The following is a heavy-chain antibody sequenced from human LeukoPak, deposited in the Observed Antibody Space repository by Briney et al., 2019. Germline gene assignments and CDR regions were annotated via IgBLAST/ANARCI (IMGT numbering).Heavy chain of an antibody. CDR2: INAGNGNT. CDR1: GYTFTGYY. CDR3: ARDSSFSGYDEFGDFDY. D-gene: IGHD5-12*01. V-gene: IGHV1-3*01. J-gene: IGHJ4*02. Sequence: ASVKVSCKASGYTFTGYYMHWVRQAPGQGLEWMGWINAGNGNTKYSQKFQGRVTITRDTSASTAYMELSSLRSEDTAVYYCARDSSFSGYDEFGDFDYWGQGTLVTVSS.